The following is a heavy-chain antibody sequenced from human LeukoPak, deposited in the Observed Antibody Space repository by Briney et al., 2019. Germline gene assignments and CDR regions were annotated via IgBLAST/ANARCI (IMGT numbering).Heavy chain of an antibody. Sequence: GGSLRLSCAASGFRFNTYWMSWVRQAPGKGLEWVSSISSSSSYIYYADSVKGRFTISRDNAKNSLYLQMNSLRAEDTAVYYCARISLAADYYYYYMDVWGKGTTVTVSS. CDR3: ARISLAADYYYYYMDV. CDR2: ISSSSSYI. D-gene: IGHD2-15*01. J-gene: IGHJ6*03. V-gene: IGHV3-21*01. CDR1: GFRFNTYW.